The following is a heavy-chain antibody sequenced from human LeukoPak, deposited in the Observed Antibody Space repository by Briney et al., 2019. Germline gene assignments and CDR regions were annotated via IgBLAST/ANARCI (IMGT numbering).Heavy chain of an antibody. J-gene: IGHJ4*02. D-gene: IGHD5-18*01. CDR1: GFTFSSYW. CDR3: ARGGYSRGYFDY. CDR2: IKQDGSEK. Sequence: GGSLRLSCAASGFTFSSYWMSWVRQAPGKGPEWVANIKQDGSEKYYVDSVKGRFTISRDNAKTSLYLQMNSLRVEDTAVYYCARGGYSRGYFDYWGQGTLVTVTS. V-gene: IGHV3-7*01.